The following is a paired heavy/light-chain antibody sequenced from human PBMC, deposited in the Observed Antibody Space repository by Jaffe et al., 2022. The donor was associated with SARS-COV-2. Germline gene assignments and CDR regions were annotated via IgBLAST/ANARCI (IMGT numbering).Light chain of an antibody. CDR2: GTS. Sequence: EIVLTQSPGTLSLSPGESATLFCRASQSISSSYLAWYQQKPGQAPRLLISGTSSRATGIADRFSGSGSGTEFTLTISRLEPEDFAVYYCHQYDSSSTFGQGTKVEIK. CDR3: HQYDSSST. J-gene: IGKJ1*01. V-gene: IGKV3-20*01. CDR1: QSISSSY.
Heavy chain of an antibody. J-gene: IGHJ4*02. CDR1: GFSFTSYS. CDR2: VSGSGSYV. CDR3: ARAPVAGTHTHFDY. Sequence: EVQLVESGGGLVKPGGSLRLACAASGFSFTSYSINWVRQAPGKGLEWVSSVSGSGSYVFYADSVKGRFTISRDNAKKSVYLQMNSLRVEDTAVYYCARAPVAGTHTHFDYWGQGSLVTVSS. V-gene: IGHV3-21*02. D-gene: IGHD6-19*01.